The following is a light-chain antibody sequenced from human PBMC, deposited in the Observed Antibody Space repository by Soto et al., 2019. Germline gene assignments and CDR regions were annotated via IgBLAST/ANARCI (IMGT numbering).Light chain of an antibody. CDR1: QSVSSN. V-gene: IGKV3-15*01. CDR3: QQYNNWPPGPWT. Sequence: EIVMTQSPATLSVSPGERATLSCRASQSVSSNLAWYQQKPGQAPRLLIYGASTRATGIPARFSGSGSGTEFTLTISSPQSEDFAVYYCQQYNNWPPGPWTFGQGTKVDIK. CDR2: GAS. J-gene: IGKJ1*01.